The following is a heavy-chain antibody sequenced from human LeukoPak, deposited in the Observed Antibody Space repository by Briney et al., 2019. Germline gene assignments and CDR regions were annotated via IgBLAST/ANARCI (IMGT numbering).Heavy chain of an antibody. Sequence: SETLSLTCAVYGGSFSGYYWSWIRQPPGKGLEWIGEINHSGSTNYNPSLKSRVTISVDTSKNQFSLKLSSVTAADTAVYYCARLGLDYVWGSYRPNWFDPWGQGTLVTVSS. CDR2: INHSGST. V-gene: IGHV4-34*01. J-gene: IGHJ5*02. D-gene: IGHD3-16*02. CDR1: GGSFSGYY. CDR3: ARLGLDYVWGSYRPNWFDP.